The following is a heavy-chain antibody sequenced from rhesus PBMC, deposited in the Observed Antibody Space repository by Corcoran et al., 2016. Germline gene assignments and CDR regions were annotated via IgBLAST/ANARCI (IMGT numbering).Heavy chain of an antibody. CDR2: MNASNGDT. J-gene: IGHJ6*01. D-gene: IGHD1-1*01. Sequence: QVQLVQSGAEVKKPGASVKLSCKASGYTFTSYYVNWVRQAPGQVLEWKGWMNASNGDTGYTQKFQGRVTMTRDTSTSTVYMELNSLRSEDTAVYYCTRAAHYGLDSWGQGVVVTVSS. V-gene: IGHV1S9*01. CDR3: TRAAHYGLDS. CDR1: GYTFTSYY.